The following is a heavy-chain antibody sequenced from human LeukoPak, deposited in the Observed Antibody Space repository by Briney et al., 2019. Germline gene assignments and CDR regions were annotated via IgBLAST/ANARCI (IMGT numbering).Heavy chain of an antibody. D-gene: IGHD3-10*01. CDR2: MYYSGST. J-gene: IGHJ4*02. CDR3: AREMRSPRGGFDY. V-gene: IGHV4-39*07. CDR1: SGSISSTSYY. Sequence: PSETLSLTCTVSSGSISSTSYYWGWIRQPPGMGLEWIGSMYYSGSTYYNPSLKSRVTISVDTSKSQFSLKLSSVNAADTAVYYCAREMRSPRGGFDYWDQGTLVTVSS.